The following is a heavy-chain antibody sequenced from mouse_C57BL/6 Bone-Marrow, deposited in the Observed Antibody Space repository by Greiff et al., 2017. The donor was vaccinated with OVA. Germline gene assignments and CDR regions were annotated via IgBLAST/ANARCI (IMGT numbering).Heavy chain of an antibody. D-gene: IGHD2-10*01. V-gene: IGHV3-6*01. CDR1: GYSITSGYY. J-gene: IGHJ3*01. CDR3: ARGPAYYGFAY. CDR2: ISYDGSN. Sequence: EVQLQQSGPGLVKPSQSLSLTCSVTGYSITSGYYWNWIRQFPGNKLEWMGYISYDGSNNYNPSLKNRISITRDPSKNQFFLKLNSVTTEDTATNDGARGPAYYGFAYWGQGTLVTVSA.